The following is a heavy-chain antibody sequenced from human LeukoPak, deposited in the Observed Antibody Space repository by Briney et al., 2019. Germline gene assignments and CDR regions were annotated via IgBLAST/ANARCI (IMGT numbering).Heavy chain of an antibody. D-gene: IGHD5-18*01. J-gene: IGHJ4*02. Sequence: GRSLRLSCAASGFTFSSYGMHWVRQAPGKGLDWVAVISNDGSKKYYADSVKGRFTISRDNSKNTLSLQVSSLRTEDTAVYYCAKDRYSYAFEYSDSWGQGTLVTVSS. CDR1: GFTFSSYG. V-gene: IGHV3-30*18. CDR2: ISNDGSKK. CDR3: AKDRYSYAFEYSDS.